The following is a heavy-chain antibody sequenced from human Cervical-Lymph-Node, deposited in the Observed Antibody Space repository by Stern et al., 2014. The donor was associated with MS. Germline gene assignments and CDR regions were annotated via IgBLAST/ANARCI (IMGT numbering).Heavy chain of an antibody. CDR1: GYTFSTYG. D-gene: IGHD3-10*01. CDR3: ARDPGGYFHGMDV. J-gene: IGHJ6*02. CDR2: IRGHNGNT. V-gene: IGHV1-18*01. Sequence: VQLVESGAEVKKPGASVKVSCKTSGYTFSTYGITWVRQAPGKGPEWMGWIRGHNGNTNFAERFQGRLTMTTDTSTRTAYMELRSLRYDDTAVYFSARDPGGYFHGMDVWGQGTTVTVSS.